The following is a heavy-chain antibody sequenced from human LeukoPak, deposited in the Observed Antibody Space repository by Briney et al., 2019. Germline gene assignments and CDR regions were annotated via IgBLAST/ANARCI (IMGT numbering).Heavy chain of an antibody. J-gene: IGHJ4*02. D-gene: IGHD6-19*01. CDR1: GGSFSGYY. Sequence: PSETLSLTCAVYGGSFSGYYWSWIRQPPGKGLEWIREINHSGSTNYNPSLKSRVTISVDTSKNQFSLKLSSVTAADTAVYYCAVVSRGWLVSQFDYWGQGTLVTVSS. V-gene: IGHV4-34*01. CDR2: INHSGST. CDR3: AVVSRGWLVSQFDY.